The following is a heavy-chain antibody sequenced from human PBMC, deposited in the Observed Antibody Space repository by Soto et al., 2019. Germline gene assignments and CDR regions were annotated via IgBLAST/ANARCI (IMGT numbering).Heavy chain of an antibody. J-gene: IGHJ6*02. CDR2: IGGAGNDI. CDR1: GFAFSNFH. CDR3: AKRYSSAWEAGMDV. Sequence: EMQVLESEGGLVQPGGSLRLSCAASGFAFSNFHMNWVRQAPGKGLQWVSTIGGAGNDIHYADSVKGRFTVSRDNSKNTLLLQMDGLRDDDTAIYYCAKRYSSAWEAGMDVWGRGTTVTVSS. V-gene: IGHV3-23*01. D-gene: IGHD6-19*01.